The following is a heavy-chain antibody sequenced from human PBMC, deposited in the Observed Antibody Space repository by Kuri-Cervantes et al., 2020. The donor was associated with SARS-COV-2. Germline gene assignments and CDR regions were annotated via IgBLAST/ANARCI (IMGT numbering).Heavy chain of an antibody. D-gene: IGHD2-2*02. CDR3: AVYCSSTSCYNQ. V-gene: IGHV1-2*02. J-gene: IGHJ4*02. CDR1: GYTFTGYY. CDR2: INPNFGGT. Sequence: ASVKVSCKASGYTFTGYYIHWVRQAPGQGLEWMGWINPNFGGTNYAQEFQGRVTMTRDTSISTAYMNLSSLRSDDTAVYYCAVYCSSTSCYNQWGQGTLVTVSS.